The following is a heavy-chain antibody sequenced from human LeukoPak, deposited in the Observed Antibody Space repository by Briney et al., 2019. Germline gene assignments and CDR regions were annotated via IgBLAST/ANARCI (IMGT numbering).Heavy chain of an antibody. CDR2: IYYSGST. CDR3: AGHGYGSSSELSY. Sequence: KPSETLSLTCTVSGGSISSSSYFWAWIRQPPGKGLEWIGSIYYSGSTYYNPSLKSRVTISVDTSKNQFSLKLSSVTAADTAVYYCAGHGYGSSSELSYWGQGTLVTVSS. V-gene: IGHV4-39*01. D-gene: IGHD6-6*01. CDR1: GGSISSSSYF. J-gene: IGHJ4*02.